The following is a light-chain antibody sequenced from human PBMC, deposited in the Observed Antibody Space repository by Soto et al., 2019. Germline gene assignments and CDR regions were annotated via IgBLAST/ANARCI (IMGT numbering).Light chain of an antibody. CDR2: ETS. CDR3: LQYNGYWT. CDR1: QSISDS. Sequence: DIQMTQSPSTLSASVGDRVTITCRASQSISDSLAWYQQKPGKAPKLLIYETSSLKSGVPSRFSGSRSGTEYTLTISSLQPDGSATYSCLQYNGYWTFGQGTKVEIK. J-gene: IGKJ1*01. V-gene: IGKV1-5*03.